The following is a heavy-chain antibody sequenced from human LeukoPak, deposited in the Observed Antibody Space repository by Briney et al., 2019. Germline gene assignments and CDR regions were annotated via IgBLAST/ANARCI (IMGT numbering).Heavy chain of an antibody. J-gene: IGHJ4*02. D-gene: IGHD2-2*01. CDR1: GGSISSYY. CDR2: IYYSGST. V-gene: IGHV4-59*08. Sequence: SETLSLTCTVSGGSISSYYWSWIRQPPGKGLEWIGYIYYSGSTNYNPSLKSRVTISVDTSKNQFSLKLSSVTAADTAVFYCARPGTAGYCTSTSCSLGGFDDWGQGTLVTVSS. CDR3: ARPGTAGYCTSTSCSLGGFDD.